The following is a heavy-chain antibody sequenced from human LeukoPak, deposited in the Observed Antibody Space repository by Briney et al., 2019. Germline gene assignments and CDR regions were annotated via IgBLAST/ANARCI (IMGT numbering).Heavy chain of an antibody. CDR2: INQDGSDK. CDR1: GFTFSSYW. Sequence: GGSLRLSCAASGFTFSSYWMSWVRQAPGKGLEWVANINQDGSDKYYADSMKGRFTISRDNSKNTLYLQMNSLRAEDTAVYYCARAYDILTGYYVFWGQGTLVTVSS. V-gene: IGHV3-7*04. J-gene: IGHJ4*02. D-gene: IGHD3-9*01. CDR3: ARAYDILTGYYVF.